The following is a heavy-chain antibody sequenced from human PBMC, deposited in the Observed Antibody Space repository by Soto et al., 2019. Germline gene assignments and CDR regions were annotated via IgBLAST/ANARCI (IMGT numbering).Heavy chain of an antibody. CDR1: GGSFSGNY. Sequence: QVQLQQWGAGLLKPSETLSLTCAVYGGSFSGNYWSWIRQPPGKGLEWIGEINHSGSTNYNPSLKSRVTISVDTSKNQFSLKLSSVTAADTAVYYCARGDPRPNYYYYGMDVWGQGTTVTVSS. CDR3: ARGDPRPNYYYYGMDV. J-gene: IGHJ6*02. CDR2: INHSGST. V-gene: IGHV4-34*01.